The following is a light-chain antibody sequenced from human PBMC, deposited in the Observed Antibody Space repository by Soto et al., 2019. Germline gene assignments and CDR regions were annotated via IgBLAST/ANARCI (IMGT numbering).Light chain of an antibody. CDR2: LEGSGNY. CDR1: SGHSSNI. V-gene: IGLV4-60*03. Sequence: QAVLTQSSSASASLGSSVKLTCTLSSGHSSNIIAWHQQQPGKAPQYLMKLEGSGNYNKESGVPDRFSGSSSGADRYLTISNLQSEDEADYYCETWDSNTRVFGGGTKLTVL. J-gene: IGLJ3*02. CDR3: ETWDSNTRV.